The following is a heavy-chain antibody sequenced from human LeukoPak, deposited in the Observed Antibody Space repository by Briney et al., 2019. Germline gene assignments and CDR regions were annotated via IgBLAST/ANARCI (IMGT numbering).Heavy chain of an antibody. CDR1: GFTFSSYS. Sequence: GGSLRLSCAASGFTFSSYSMNWVRQAPGKGLEWVSSISSSSSYIYYADSVKGRFTISRDNAKNSLYLQMNSLRAEDTAVYYCARAYKITMVRGVLFDPWGQGTLVTVSS. J-gene: IGHJ5*02. D-gene: IGHD3-10*01. CDR3: ARAYKITMVRGVLFDP. CDR2: ISSSSSYI. V-gene: IGHV3-21*04.